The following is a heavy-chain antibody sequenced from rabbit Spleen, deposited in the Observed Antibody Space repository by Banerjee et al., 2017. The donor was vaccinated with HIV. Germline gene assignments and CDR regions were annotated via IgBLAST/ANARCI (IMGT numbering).Heavy chain of an antibody. V-gene: IGHV1S7*01. CDR2: IDLVFGST. D-gene: IGHD1-1*01. Sequence: QLVESGGGLVQPGGSLKLSCKASGFDFSTYYMSWARQAPGKGLEWIGYIDLVFGSTYYASWVNGRFTISSHNAQNTLYLQLNSLTAADTATYFCVRGASSSGYYSLWGQGTLVTVS. CDR3: VRGASSSGYYSL. CDR1: GFDFSTYY. J-gene: IGHJ3*01.